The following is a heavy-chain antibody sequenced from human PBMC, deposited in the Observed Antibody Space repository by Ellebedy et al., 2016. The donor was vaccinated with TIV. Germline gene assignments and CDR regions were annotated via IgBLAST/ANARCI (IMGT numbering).Heavy chain of an antibody. CDR2: INSSGTYT. J-gene: IGHJ4*02. Sequence: GESLKISXAASGFTFSDHYMSWIRQAPGKGLECISYINSSGTYTNYADSMKGRFTISRDNTKKSLYLQINSLRAEDTAMYYCARDLAPVTFWGQGTLVTVSS. CDR1: GFTFSDHY. D-gene: IGHD2-21*02. CDR3: ARDLAPVTF. V-gene: IGHV3-11*05.